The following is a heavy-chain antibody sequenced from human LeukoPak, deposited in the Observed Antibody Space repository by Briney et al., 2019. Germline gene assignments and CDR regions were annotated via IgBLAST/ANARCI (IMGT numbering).Heavy chain of an antibody. CDR3: ARDRRIGTAVLES. D-gene: IGHD3-3*01. V-gene: IGHV1-18*01. Sequence: ASVKVSCKASGYTFTSYGISWVRQAPGQGLEWMGWISAYNGNTNYAQKFQGRVTITADESTSTAYMELSSLRSEDTAVYYCARDRRIGTAVLESWGQGTLVTVSS. CDR2: ISAYNGNT. J-gene: IGHJ4*02. CDR1: GYTFTSYG.